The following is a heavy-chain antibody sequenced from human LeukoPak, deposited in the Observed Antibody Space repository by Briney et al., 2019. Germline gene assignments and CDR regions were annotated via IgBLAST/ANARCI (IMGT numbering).Heavy chain of an antibody. CDR3: AKQLGYCSDGSCYFPY. D-gene: IGHD2-15*01. V-gene: IGHV3-23*01. CDR1: EFTFSDYA. Sequence: GGSLRLSCAASEFTFSDYAMSWVRQAPGKGLEWVSGLNEDGSTTFYADSVQGRFIISRDNSQNIVYLQMSSLRAEDTAVYYCAKQLGYCSDGSCYFPYWGQGTLVTVSS. CDR2: LNEDGSTT. J-gene: IGHJ4*02.